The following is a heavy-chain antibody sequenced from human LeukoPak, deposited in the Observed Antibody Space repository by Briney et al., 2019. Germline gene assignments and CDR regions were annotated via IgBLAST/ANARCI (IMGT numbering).Heavy chain of an antibody. Sequence: GGSLRLSCAASGFIFDDYAMHWVRQVPGKGLEWVSGISWNSGIMGYVDSVKGRFTISRDNAKNSLYLQMNSLRAEDTAVYYCARDLLGYCSSTSCYRMGAFDIWGQGTMVTVSS. CDR3: ARDLLGYCSSTSCYRMGAFDI. V-gene: IGHV3-9*01. J-gene: IGHJ3*02. CDR1: GFIFDDYA. D-gene: IGHD2-2*02. CDR2: ISWNSGIM.